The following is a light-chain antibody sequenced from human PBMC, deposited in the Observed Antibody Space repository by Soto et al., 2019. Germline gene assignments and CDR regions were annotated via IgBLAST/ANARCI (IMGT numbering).Light chain of an antibody. J-gene: IGLJ2*01. CDR2: SNN. CDR1: SSNIGSNT. V-gene: IGLV1-44*01. CDR3: AAWDDTLNAVV. Sequence: QSVLTQPPSASGTPGQRVTISCSGSSSNIGSNTVNWHQQLPGTAPKVLIYSNNQRPSGVPDRFSGSKSGTSASLAISGLQSEDEADYYCAAWDDTLNAVVFGGGTQLTVL.